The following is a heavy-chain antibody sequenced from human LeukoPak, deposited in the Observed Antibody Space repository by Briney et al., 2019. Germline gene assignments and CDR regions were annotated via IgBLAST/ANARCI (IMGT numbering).Heavy chain of an antibody. CDR2: MSYSGTT. D-gene: IGHD3-10*01. CDR1: GGSINDNNYS. V-gene: IGHV4-39*01. J-gene: IGHJ4*02. CDR3: ANRGIYGYFNY. Sequence: SETLSLTCTVTGGSINDNNYSWGWVRQPPGKGLEWIGSMSYSGTTWYNPSLKSRVIISADTSKNQFSLRLTSVTASDTAVYYCANRGIYGYFNYWGQGTQVTVSS.